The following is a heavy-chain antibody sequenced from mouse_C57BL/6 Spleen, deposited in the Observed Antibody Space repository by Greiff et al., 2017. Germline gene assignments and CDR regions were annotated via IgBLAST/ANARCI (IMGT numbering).Heavy chain of an antibody. V-gene: IGHV5-4*03. Sequence: EVMLVESGGGLVKPGGSLKLSCAASGFTFSSYAMPWVRQTPEKRLEWVATISDGGSYTYYPDNVKGRFTISRENAKNNLCLQMSHLKSEDTAMYYYERARDFITDFDVWGTGTTVTVSS. CDR1: GFTFSSYA. CDR3: ERARDFITDFDV. D-gene: IGHD1-1*01. J-gene: IGHJ1*03. CDR2: ISDGGSYT.